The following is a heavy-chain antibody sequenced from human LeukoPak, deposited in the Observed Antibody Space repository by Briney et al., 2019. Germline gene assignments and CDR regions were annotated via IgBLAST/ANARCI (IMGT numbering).Heavy chain of an antibody. CDR3: ARGDLEAGIFDY. J-gene: IGHJ4*02. Sequence: ASQTLSLTCTVSGGSISSGGYYWSWIRQHPGKGLEWIGYIYYSGSTYYNPSLKSRVTISADTSKNQFSLKLSSVTAADTAVYYCARGDLEAGIFDYWGQGTLVTVSS. CDR1: GGSISSGGYY. D-gene: IGHD1-1*01. V-gene: IGHV4-31*03. CDR2: IYYSGST.